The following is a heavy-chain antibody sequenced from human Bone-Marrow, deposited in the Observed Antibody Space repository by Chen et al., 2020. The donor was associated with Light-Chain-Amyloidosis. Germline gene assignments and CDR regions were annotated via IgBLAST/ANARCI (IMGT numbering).Heavy chain of an antibody. V-gene: IGHV5-51*01. D-gene: IGHD5-12*01. CDR1: GYTFPNYW. CDR3: ARRRDGYNFDY. J-gene: IGHJ4*02. Sequence: EVQLEQSGPEVKKPGESLKISCKGSGYTFPNYWIGWVRQMPGKGLEWMGVIYPDDCDARYRPSFEGQVTISADKSITTAYLQWRSLKASDTAMYYWARRRDGYNFDYWGQGTLVTVSS. CDR2: IYPDDCDA.